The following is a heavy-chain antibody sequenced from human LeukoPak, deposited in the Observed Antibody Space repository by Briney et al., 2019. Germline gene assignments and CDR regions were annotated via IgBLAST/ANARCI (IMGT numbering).Heavy chain of an antibody. CDR2: IAWDDDK. Sequence: SGPALVKPTQTLTLTCTFSGFSLSTGGMCVNWIRQPPGKALEWLARIAWDDDKYYSTSLKTRLTISKDTSKNQVVLTMTNMDPVDTATYYCAHRPAPRGMATIKGGWFDPWGQGTLVTVSS. J-gene: IGHJ5*02. D-gene: IGHD5-24*01. CDR3: AHRPAPRGMATIKGGWFDP. CDR1: GFSLSTGGMC. V-gene: IGHV2-70*12.